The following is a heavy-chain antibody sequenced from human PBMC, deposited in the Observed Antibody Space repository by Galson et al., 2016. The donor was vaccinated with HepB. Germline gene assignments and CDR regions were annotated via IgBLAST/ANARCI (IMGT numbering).Heavy chain of an antibody. CDR1: GGSISSGGYY. V-gene: IGHV4-31*03. J-gene: IGHJ4*02. CDR2: IYYSGST. D-gene: IGHD6-13*01. Sequence: TLSLTCPVSGGSISSGGYYWSWIRQHPGKGLEWIGYIYYSGSTYYNPSLRSRVTISADTSKNQFSLELSSVTAADTAVYYCASWGYSSSRYSDYWGQGTLVTVSS. CDR3: ASWGYSSSRYSDY.